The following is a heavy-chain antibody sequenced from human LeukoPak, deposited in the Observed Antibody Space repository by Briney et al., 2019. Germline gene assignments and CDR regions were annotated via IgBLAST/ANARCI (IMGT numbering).Heavy chain of an antibody. CDR3: ARSRASVGTSTYSDY. V-gene: IGHV1-2*02. Sequence: ASAKVSFKASGYTFTVYYMHWVRQAPGQGLEWMGWINPNSGGTNYAQKFQGRVTMTRDTSISTAYMELSRLRSDDTAVYYCARSRASVGTSTYSDYWGQGTLVTVSS. CDR1: GYTFTVYY. CDR2: INPNSGGT. J-gene: IGHJ4*02. D-gene: IGHD1-26*01.